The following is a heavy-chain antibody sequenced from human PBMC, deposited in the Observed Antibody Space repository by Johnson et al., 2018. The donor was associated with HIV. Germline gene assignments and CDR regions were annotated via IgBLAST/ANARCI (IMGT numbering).Heavy chain of an antibody. V-gene: IGHV3-15*01. CDR1: GFTFSSYG. J-gene: IGHJ1*01. Sequence: VQLVESGGGVVQPGRSLRLSCAASGFTFSSYGMHWVRQAPGKGLEWVGRIKSKTDGGTTDYAAPVKGRFTISRDDSKNTLYLQMNSLTTEDTAVYYCTTASSVLELGDNVRGLLGLRWAMWG. CDR2: IKSKTDGGTT. CDR3: TTASSVLELGDNVRGLLGLRWAM. D-gene: IGHD3-10*02.